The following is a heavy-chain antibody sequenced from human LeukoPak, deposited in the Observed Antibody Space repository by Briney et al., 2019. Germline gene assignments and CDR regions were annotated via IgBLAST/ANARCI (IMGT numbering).Heavy chain of an antibody. CDR3: ASHVTVIGTRGFDY. Sequence: SETLSLTCAVSGGSITSHSWWSWVRQPPGKGLEWIGEIYHGGDTNYDPSVKSRGTMSADKTKNHFSLNLRSVTAADKAISCCASHVTVIGTRGFDYWGQGILVTVSS. D-gene: IGHD6-19*01. CDR1: GGSITSHSW. J-gene: IGHJ4*02. CDR2: IYHGGDT. V-gene: IGHV4-4*01.